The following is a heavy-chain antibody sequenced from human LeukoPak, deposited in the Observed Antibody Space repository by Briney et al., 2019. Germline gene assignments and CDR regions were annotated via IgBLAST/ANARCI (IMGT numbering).Heavy chain of an antibody. CDR3: ARDGGYYDSSGYYMYYFDY. CDR1: GFTFSSYA. Sequence: GGSLRPSCAASGFTFSSYAMHWVRQAPGKGLEWVAVISYDGSNKYYADSVKGRFTISRDNSKNTLYLQMNSLRAEDTAVYYCARDGGYYDSSGYYMYYFDYRGQGTLVTVSS. V-gene: IGHV3-30-3*01. D-gene: IGHD3-22*01. J-gene: IGHJ4*02. CDR2: ISYDGSNK.